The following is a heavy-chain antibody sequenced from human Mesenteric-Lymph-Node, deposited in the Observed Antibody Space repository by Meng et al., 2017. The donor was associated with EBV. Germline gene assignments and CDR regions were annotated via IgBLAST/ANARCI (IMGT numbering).Heavy chain of an antibody. CDR1: GGSFSDYY. CDR3: AALGSFASSIDP. CDR2: VNHAGTT. Sequence: QVQLQQWGAGLLKPSGTLSLTCAVYGGSFSDYYWTWIRQPPGKGLEWIGEVNHAGTTIYNPSLESRDTISVDTSKNQFSLKLTSVTAADTAVYFCAALGSFASSIDPWGQGTLVTVSS. V-gene: IGHV4-34*01. J-gene: IGHJ5*02. D-gene: IGHD3-16*01.